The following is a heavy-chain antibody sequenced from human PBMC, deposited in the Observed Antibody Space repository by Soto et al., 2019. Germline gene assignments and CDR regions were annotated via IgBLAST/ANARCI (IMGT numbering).Heavy chain of an antibody. CDR3: ARGVVVAVLDDAFDI. Sequence: ASVKVSCKASGYTFTSYGISWGRQAPGQGLEWMGWISAYNGNTNYAQKLQGRVTMTTDTSTSTAYMELRSLRSDDTAVYYCARGVVVAVLDDAFDIWGQGTMVTVSS. J-gene: IGHJ3*02. V-gene: IGHV1-18*01. CDR2: ISAYNGNT. D-gene: IGHD2-15*01. CDR1: GYTFTSYG.